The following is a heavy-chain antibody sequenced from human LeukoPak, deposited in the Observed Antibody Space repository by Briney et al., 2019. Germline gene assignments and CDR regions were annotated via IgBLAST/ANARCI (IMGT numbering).Heavy chain of an antibody. CDR1: GFTFDRYA. D-gene: IGHD3-3*01. CDR3: ARAPWSGYRYFEY. CDR2: ISGSGDAS. J-gene: IGHJ4*02. V-gene: IGHV3-23*01. Sequence: PGGSLRLSCAASGFTFDRYAMSWVRQAPGKGLEWVSAISGSGDASFYADSVKGRFTISRDNPKNTLYLHMNSLRAEDTALYYCARAPWSGYRYFEYWGQGTLLTVSS.